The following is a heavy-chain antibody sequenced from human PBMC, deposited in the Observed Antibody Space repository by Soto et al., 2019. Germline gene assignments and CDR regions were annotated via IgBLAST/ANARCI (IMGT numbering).Heavy chain of an antibody. D-gene: IGHD1-20*01. V-gene: IGHV1-58*01. CDR3: AAGYNWKYYYYYGMDV. J-gene: IGHJ6*02. CDR1: GFTFTSSA. Sequence: SVKVSCKASGFTFTSSAVKWVRQARGQRLVWIGWIVVGSGNTNYAQKFQERVTITRDMSTSTAYMELSSLRSEDTAVYYCAAGYNWKYYYYYGMDVWGQGTTVTVSS. CDR2: IVVGSGNT.